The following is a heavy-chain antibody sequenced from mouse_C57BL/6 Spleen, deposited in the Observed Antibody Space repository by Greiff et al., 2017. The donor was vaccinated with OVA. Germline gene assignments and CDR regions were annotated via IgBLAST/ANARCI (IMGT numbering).Heavy chain of an antibody. V-gene: IGHV1-15*01. J-gene: IGHJ1*03. CDR2: IDPETGGT. D-gene: IGHD2-14*01. CDR1: GYTFTDYE. Sequence: QVQLKQSGAELVRPGASVTLSCKASGYTFTDYEMHWVKQTPVHGLEWIGAIDPETGGTAYNQKFKGKAILTADKSSSTASLELRSLTSEDSAVCYSAKYVAADEAPHWDYGVRGTGATVT. CDR3: AKYVAADEAPHWDYGV.